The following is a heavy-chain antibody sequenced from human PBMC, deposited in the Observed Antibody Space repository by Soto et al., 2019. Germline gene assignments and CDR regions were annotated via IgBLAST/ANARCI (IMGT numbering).Heavy chain of an antibody. CDR2: IYYSGST. CDR3: ARVLQENWFDH. D-gene: IGHD3-10*01. J-gene: IGHJ5*01. Sequence: SETLSLTCTVSGGTVSIGDYYLSWIRQPPGKGLEWIGYIYYSGSTYYNPSLKSRVTISVDTSKNQFSLKLSSVTAADTAVYYCARVLQENWFDHWGQGTLVTVSS. V-gene: IGHV4-30-4*02. CDR1: GGTVSIGDYY.